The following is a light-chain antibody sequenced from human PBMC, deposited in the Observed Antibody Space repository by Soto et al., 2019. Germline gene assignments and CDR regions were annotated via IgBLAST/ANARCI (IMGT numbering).Light chain of an antibody. Sequence: EIVLTQSPGTLSLSPGERATLSCRASQSVSRSYLAWYQQKPGQAPRLLIYGASSRATGVPDRFSGSGSGTDFILTISRLEPEDFAVYYCQQYGSSRTFGQGTKVDIK. CDR2: GAS. J-gene: IGKJ1*01. CDR1: QSVSRSY. V-gene: IGKV3-20*01. CDR3: QQYGSSRT.